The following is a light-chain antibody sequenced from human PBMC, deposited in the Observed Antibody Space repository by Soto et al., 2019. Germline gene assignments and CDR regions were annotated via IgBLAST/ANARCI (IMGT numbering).Light chain of an antibody. CDR3: QQNKDWPGT. CDR1: QSVSSY. J-gene: IGKJ1*01. V-gene: IGKV3-15*01. Sequence: EIVMTQSPATLSVSPGERATLSCRASQSVSSYLAWYQQKPGQAPRLLIYDASTRATGIPVRFSGSGSGTEFTLTISSLQSEDFGVYYCQQNKDWPGTFGQGTRWIS. CDR2: DAS.